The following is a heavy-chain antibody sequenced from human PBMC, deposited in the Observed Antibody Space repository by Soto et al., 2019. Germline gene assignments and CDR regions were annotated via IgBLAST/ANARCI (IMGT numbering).Heavy chain of an antibody. V-gene: IGHV3-66*01. J-gene: IGHJ4*02. D-gene: IGHD3-10*01. Sequence: EVQLVESGGGLVQPGGSLRLSCAASGFTVSSNYMTWVRQAPGKGLEWVSNIYSGGTTSYADSVKGRFTISRDNSKNNLFLQMNSLRDDDTAVYYCASGASGNYRWGQGTLVTVSS. CDR3: ASGASGNYR. CDR2: IYSGGTT. CDR1: GFTVSSNY.